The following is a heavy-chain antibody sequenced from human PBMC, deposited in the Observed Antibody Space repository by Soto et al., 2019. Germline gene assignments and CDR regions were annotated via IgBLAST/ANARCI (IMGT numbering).Heavy chain of an antibody. CDR1: GFPLRTXT. Sequence: LXLXCAASGFPLRTXTMNWVRQAPGKGLEWVSSISISISDRDYADSVRGRFTISRDNAKNAMYLQMNSLKADDTAVYFCVRGMNPLFGGQGTLVTVS. J-gene: IGHJ4*01. CDR3: VRGMNPLF. CDR2: ISISISDR. V-gene: IGHV3-21*06.